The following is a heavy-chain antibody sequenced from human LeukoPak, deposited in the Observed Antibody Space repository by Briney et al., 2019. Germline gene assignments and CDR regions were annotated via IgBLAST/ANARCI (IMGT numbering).Heavy chain of an antibody. D-gene: IGHD2-15*01. Sequence: GGSLRLSCAASGFTFSNYAMSWVRQAPGKGLEWVSAISESGDHTKCADSVKGRFTISRDNSKNTLYLQMNSLRAEDTAVYHCANGWSPDYWGRGTLVTVSS. CDR1: GFTFSNYA. CDR2: ISESGDHT. CDR3: ANGWSPDY. V-gene: IGHV3-23*01. J-gene: IGHJ4*02.